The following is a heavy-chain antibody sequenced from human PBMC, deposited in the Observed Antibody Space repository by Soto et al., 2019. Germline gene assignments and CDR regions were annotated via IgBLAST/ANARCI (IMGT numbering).Heavy chain of an antibody. CDR2: IYYSGST. CDR3: ARGRRYFDWLFRDAFDI. J-gene: IGHJ3*02. D-gene: IGHD3-9*01. CDR1: GGSISSYY. V-gene: IGHV4-59*01. Sequence: SETLSLTCTVSGGSISSYYWSWIRQPPGKGLEWIGYIYYSGSTNYNPSLKSRVTISVDTSKNQFSLKLSSVTAADTAVYYCARGRRYFDWLFRDAFDIWGQGTMVTVSS.